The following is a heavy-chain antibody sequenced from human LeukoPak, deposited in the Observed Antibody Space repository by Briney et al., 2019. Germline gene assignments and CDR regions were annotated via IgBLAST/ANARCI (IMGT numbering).Heavy chain of an antibody. Sequence: SETLSLTCSVSGGSISSSSNYWGWIRQPPGKGLEWIGYIYYSGSTNYNPSLKSRVTISVDTSKNQFSLKLSSVTAADTAVYYCAGILVGAPYGYFDYWGQGTLVTVSS. CDR2: IYYSGST. V-gene: IGHV4-61*05. CDR1: GGSISSSSNY. D-gene: IGHD1-26*01. CDR3: AGILVGAPYGYFDY. J-gene: IGHJ4*02.